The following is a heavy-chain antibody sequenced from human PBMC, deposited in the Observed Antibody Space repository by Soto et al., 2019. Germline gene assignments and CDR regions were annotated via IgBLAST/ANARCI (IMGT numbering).Heavy chain of an antibody. Sequence: LRLSCAASGFTFDNCGMHWVRQAPGKGLEWVSGISWDSGTIGYADSVKGRFTISRDDAKNSLYLQMNSLRREDTALYYCVQGRYPTMATPLDHWGQGTLVTVSS. CDR1: GFTFDNCG. D-gene: IGHD1-1*01. V-gene: IGHV3-9*01. CDR3: VQGRYPTMATPLDH. CDR2: ISWDSGTI. J-gene: IGHJ5*02.